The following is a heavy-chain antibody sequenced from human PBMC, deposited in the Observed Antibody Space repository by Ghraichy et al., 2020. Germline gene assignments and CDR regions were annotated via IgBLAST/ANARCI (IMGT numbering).Heavy chain of an antibody. J-gene: IGHJ4*02. Sequence: GGSLRLSCAASGFTLSSFGFHWVRQAPGKGLEWVTAISYDGTGQYYADSVRGRFTISRDNSKNTVYLQMNSLRSEDTAVYYCARDYVDGSGYDGLGDCWGQGTLVTVSS. D-gene: IGHD3-22*01. V-gene: IGHV3-30*04. CDR3: ARDYVDGSGYDGLGDC. CDR1: GFTLSSFG. CDR2: ISYDGTGQ.